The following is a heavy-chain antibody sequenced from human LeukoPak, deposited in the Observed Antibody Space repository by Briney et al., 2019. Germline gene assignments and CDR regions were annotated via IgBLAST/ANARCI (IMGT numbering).Heavy chain of an antibody. Sequence: SETLSLTCTVSGGSIGSGPYYWGWIRQPPGKGLEWIGNIYYGENTYYNPSLKSRVTISIDTSKNQFYLKLSSLTAADTAVYYSARRDDSSGYHKIFDYWGPGTLVTVSS. CDR2: IYYGENT. CDR3: ARRDDSSGYHKIFDY. D-gene: IGHD3-22*01. CDR1: GGSIGSGPYY. V-gene: IGHV4-39*01. J-gene: IGHJ4*02.